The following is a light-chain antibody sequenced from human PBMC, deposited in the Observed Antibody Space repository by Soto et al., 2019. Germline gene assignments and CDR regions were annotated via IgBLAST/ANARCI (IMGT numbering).Light chain of an antibody. CDR3: QSYDSSLSGV. V-gene: IGLV1-40*01. CDR2: GNS. Sequence: QSVLTQSPSVSGAPGQRVTISCTGSSSNIGAGYDVHWYQQLPGTAPKLIIYGNSNRPSGVPDRFSGSKSGTSASLAITGLQDEDEADYYCQSYDSSLSGVFGGGTKLTVL. J-gene: IGLJ3*02. CDR1: SSNIGAGYD.